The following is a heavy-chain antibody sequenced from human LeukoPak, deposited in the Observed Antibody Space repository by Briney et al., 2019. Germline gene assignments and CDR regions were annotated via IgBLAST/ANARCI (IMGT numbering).Heavy chain of an antibody. Sequence: TGGSLRLSCTTSGFTFAVFAINWVRHAPGKGLEWVGLIRSSPNGGTTEYDASVKDRFTISRDDSKNIAYLQMNSLKTEDTAVYYCTRNYGGQDFDYWGQGILVTVSS. CDR2: IRSSPNGGTT. CDR1: GFTFAVFA. J-gene: IGHJ4*02. V-gene: IGHV3-49*04. D-gene: IGHD4/OR15-4a*01. CDR3: TRNYGGQDFDY.